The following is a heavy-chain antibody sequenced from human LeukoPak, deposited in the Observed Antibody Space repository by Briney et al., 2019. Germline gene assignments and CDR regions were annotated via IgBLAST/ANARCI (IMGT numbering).Heavy chain of an antibody. J-gene: IGHJ4*02. D-gene: IGHD2-8*01. CDR2: ISDSGGST. Sequence: PGGSLRLSCAASGFTFSSYAMSWVRQSPGRGLEWVSAISDSGGSTYYADSVKGRFTISRDNAKNSLYLQMNSLKPGDTALYFCAKEGSVCRNGICRYFDYWGQGTPVTVSS. CDR3: AKEGSVCRNGICRYFDY. V-gene: IGHV3-23*01. CDR1: GFTFSSYA.